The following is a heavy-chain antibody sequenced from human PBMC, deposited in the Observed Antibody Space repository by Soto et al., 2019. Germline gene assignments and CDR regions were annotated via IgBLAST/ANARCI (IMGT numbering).Heavy chain of an antibody. J-gene: IGHJ4*02. CDR3: ARHITTGTTSFGY. V-gene: IGHV5-51*01. D-gene: IGHD1-1*01. CDR2: IYPGDSDT. Sequence: GEFLKISCTGSGYSITSYWIGWVRPLPGKGLEWMGIIYPGDSDTRYSPSCQGQVTISADKSISTAYLQWSSLKASDTAMYYCARHITTGTTSFGYWGQGTLVTVSS. CDR1: GYSITSYW.